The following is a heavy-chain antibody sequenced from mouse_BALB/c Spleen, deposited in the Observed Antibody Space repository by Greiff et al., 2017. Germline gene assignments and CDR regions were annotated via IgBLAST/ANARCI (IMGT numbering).Heavy chain of an antibody. J-gene: IGHJ3*01. CDR2: IWAGGST. Sequence: VKLVESGPGLVAPSQSLSITCTVSGFSLTSYGVHWVRQPPGKGLEWLGVIWAGGSTNYNSALMSRLSISKDNSKSQVFLKMNSLHTDDTAMYYCARDPDRREAYWGQGTLVTVSA. CDR3: ARDPDRREAY. V-gene: IGHV2-9*02. CDR1: GFSLTSYG. D-gene: IGHD3-3*01.